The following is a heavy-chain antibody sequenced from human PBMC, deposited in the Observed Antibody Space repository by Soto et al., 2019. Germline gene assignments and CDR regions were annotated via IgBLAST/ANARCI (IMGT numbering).Heavy chain of an antibody. V-gene: IGHV5-51*01. J-gene: IGHJ6*02. CDR2: IYPGDSDT. CDR1: GYCFTSYW. CDR3: ARPRSSSRNYYGMDV. Sequence: PGESLTISCQGSGYCFTSYWIGWVRQMPGKGLEWMGIIYPGDSDTRYSPSFQGQVTISADKSISTAYLQWSSLKASDTAMYYCARPRSSSRNYYGMDVWGQGTTVTVSS. D-gene: IGHD6-13*01.